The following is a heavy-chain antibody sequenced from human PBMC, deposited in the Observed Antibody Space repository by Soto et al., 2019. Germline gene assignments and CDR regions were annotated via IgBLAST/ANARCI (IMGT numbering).Heavy chain of an antibody. CDR2: ISYDVSNK. D-gene: IGHD2-15*01. CDR1: GFTLSSYG. V-gene: IGHV3-30*18. CDR3: AKGYEDCSGGSCYLENYYYYYYGMGV. J-gene: IGHJ6*02. Sequence: QVQLVESGGGVVQPGRSLRLSCAASGFTLSSYGMHWVRQAPGKGLEWVAVISYDVSNKYYADSVKGRFTISRDNSKNTLYLQMNSLRTEDTAVYYCAKGYEDCSGGSCYLENYYYYYYGMGVWGQGTTVTVSS.